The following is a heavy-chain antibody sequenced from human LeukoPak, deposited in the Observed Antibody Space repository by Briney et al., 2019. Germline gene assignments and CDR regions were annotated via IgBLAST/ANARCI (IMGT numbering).Heavy chain of an antibody. CDR3: ARDWSSSWYPL. J-gene: IGHJ4*02. Sequence: GGSLRLSCAASGFAFSSYAVSWVRQAPGKGLEWVSTISGSGGSTYYADSVKGRFTISRDNAKNSLYLQMNSLRAEDTAVYYCARDWSSSWYPLGGQGTLVTVSS. CDR2: ISGSGGST. V-gene: IGHV3-23*01. CDR1: GFAFSSYA. D-gene: IGHD6-13*01.